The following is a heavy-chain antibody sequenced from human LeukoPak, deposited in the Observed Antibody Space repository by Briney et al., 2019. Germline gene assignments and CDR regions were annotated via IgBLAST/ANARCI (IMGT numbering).Heavy chain of an antibody. J-gene: IGHJ4*02. CDR1: GFTFNSYG. CDR3: ANSGGLGGGSYY. Sequence: GRSLRLSCAASGFTFNSYGMHWVRQAPGKGLEWVTVISYDGSNKYYADSVKGRFTISRDNSKNTLYLQMNSLRAEDMAVYYCANSGGLGGGSYYWGEVTLVTVSS. V-gene: IGHV3-30*18. D-gene: IGHD2-15*01. CDR2: ISYDGSNK.